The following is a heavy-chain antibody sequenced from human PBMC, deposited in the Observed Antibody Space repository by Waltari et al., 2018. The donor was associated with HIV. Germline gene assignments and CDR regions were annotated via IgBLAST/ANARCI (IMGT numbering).Heavy chain of an antibody. D-gene: IGHD3-9*01. V-gene: IGHV4-59*01. J-gene: IGHJ4*02. CDR2: MFYSGCT. CDR1: GGAPRNYY. Sequence: QVQLQESGPGPVKPPETLSLTCTVPGGAPRNYYWTWIRQCPGIGLQRIGHMFYSGCTHYNPSLRSRVTISADSPKNQFSLTLKALTAADSAVYYCARGMMSLSGYYDQWGQGALVTVSS. CDR3: ARGMMSLSGYYDQ.